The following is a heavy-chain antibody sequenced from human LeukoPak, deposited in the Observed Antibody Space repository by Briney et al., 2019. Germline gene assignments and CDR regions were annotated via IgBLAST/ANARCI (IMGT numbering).Heavy chain of an antibody. Sequence: GGSLRLSCAASGFTFDVYAMHWVRQAPGKGLEWVSGISWNSGTVGYADSVKGRFTISRDNAKNSLYLQMNSLRAEDTALYYCVKDVGRNYYYGMDVWGQGTTVTVSS. CDR2: ISWNSGTV. CDR1: GFTFDVYA. V-gene: IGHV3-9*01. CDR3: VKDVGRNYYYGMDV. J-gene: IGHJ6*02.